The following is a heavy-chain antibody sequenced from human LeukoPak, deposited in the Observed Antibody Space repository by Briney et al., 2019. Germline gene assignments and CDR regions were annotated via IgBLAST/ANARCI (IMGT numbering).Heavy chain of an antibody. Sequence: GGSLRLSCAASGFTFDVYAMHWVRQAPGKGLEWVSGISWNSGTVGYADSVKGRFTISRDNAKNSLYLQMNSLRAEDTALYYCVKDVGRNYYYGMDVWGQGTTVTVSS. CDR2: ISWNSGTV. CDR1: GFTFDVYA. V-gene: IGHV3-9*01. CDR3: VKDVGRNYYYGMDV. J-gene: IGHJ6*02.